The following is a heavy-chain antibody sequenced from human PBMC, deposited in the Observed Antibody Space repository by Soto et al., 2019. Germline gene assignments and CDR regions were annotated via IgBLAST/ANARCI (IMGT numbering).Heavy chain of an antibody. CDR3: ARGEWFLRGHGMDV. V-gene: IGHV4-59*01. CDR1: GGSISTDY. CDR2: IYYGGST. Sequence: QVQLQESGPGLVKPSETLSLTCTVSGGSISTDYWSWIRQPPGKRLEYIGFIYYGGSTNYNPSLESRVTISPDTSKTQFCLKLSSVTAADTAVYYCARGEWFLRGHGMDVWGRGTTVTVS. D-gene: IGHD3-3*01. J-gene: IGHJ6*02.